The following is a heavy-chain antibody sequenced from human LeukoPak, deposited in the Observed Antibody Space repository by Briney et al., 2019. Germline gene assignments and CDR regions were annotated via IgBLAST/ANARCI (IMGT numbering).Heavy chain of an antibody. V-gene: IGHV4-30-2*01. CDR3: ARGGSTRASWFDP. CDR2: INHSGST. D-gene: IGHD2-2*01. Sequence: PSQTLSLTCTVSGGSISSGGYYWSWIRQPPGKGLEWIGEINHSGSTNYNPSLKSRVTISVDTSKNQFSLKLSSVTAADTAVYYCARGGSTRASWFDPWGQGTLVTVSS. J-gene: IGHJ5*02. CDR1: GGSISSGGYY.